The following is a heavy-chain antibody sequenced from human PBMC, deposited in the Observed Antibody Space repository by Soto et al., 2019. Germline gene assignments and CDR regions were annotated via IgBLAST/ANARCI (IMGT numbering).Heavy chain of an antibody. V-gene: IGHV1-69*06. CDR1: GGTFSSYA. Sequence: ASVKVSCKASGGTFSSYAISWVRQAPGQGLEWMGGIIPIFGTANYAQKFQGRVTITADKSTSTAYMELSSLRPEDTAVYYCARDGSIAARRAFDYWGQGTLVTVSS. CDR3: ARDGSIAARRAFDY. CDR2: IIPIFGTA. D-gene: IGHD6-6*01. J-gene: IGHJ4*02.